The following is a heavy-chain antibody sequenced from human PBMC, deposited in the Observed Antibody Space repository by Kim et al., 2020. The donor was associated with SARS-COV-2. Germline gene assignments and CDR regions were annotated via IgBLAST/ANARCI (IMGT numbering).Heavy chain of an antibody. J-gene: IGHJ4*02. V-gene: IGHV3-23*01. Sequence: GRTSYADAGKSRFTTSSDNSKNTVYLQMNSLRGEDTAVYYCAKGSGSFDYWGQGTLVTVSS. D-gene: IGHD3-10*01. CDR3: AKGSGSFDY. CDR2: GRT.